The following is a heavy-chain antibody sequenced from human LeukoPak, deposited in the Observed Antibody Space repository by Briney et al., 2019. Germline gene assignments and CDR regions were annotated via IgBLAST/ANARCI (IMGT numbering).Heavy chain of an antibody. D-gene: IGHD3-16*01. CDR3: AREGAGGINWFDP. CDR1: GGSISSGGYY. Sequence: SQTLSLTCTVSGGSISSGGYYWSWLRQHPGKGLEWIGYIYYSGSTYYNPSLKSRVTISVDTSKNQFSLKLSSVTAADTAVYYCAREGAGGINWFDPWGQGTLVTVSS. V-gene: IGHV4-31*03. J-gene: IGHJ5*02. CDR2: IYYSGST.